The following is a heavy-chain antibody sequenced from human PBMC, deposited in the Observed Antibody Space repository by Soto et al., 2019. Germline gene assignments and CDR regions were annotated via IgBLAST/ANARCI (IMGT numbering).Heavy chain of an antibody. J-gene: IGHJ6*02. D-gene: IGHD3-10*01. V-gene: IGHV4-61*01. CDR3: ARGVGFGYYYYHMDL. Sequence: QVQLQESGPGLVKPSETLSLTCTVSGDSVTSVSDYWSWIRQPPGKGLEWIGYIYYSGSADYNPSRGSRVTISIDTSKNQFSLELTSVTAADTAVYYCARGVGFGYYYYHMDLWGQGTTVTVSS. CDR2: IYYSGSA. CDR1: GDSVTSVSDY.